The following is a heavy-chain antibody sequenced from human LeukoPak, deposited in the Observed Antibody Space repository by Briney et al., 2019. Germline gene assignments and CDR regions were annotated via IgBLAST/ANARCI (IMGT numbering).Heavy chain of an antibody. D-gene: IGHD2-15*01. Sequence: GGSLRLSCAASGFTFSSYWMHWVRQAPGKGLEWVSAISGSGVSTYFADSVKGRFTVSRDNSKNTLYLQMSSVRAEDTAVYYCAKDTAVVVTAPFDYWGQGTLVTVSS. CDR3: AKDTAVVVTAPFDY. J-gene: IGHJ4*02. CDR1: GFTFSSYW. V-gene: IGHV3-23*01. CDR2: ISGSGVST.